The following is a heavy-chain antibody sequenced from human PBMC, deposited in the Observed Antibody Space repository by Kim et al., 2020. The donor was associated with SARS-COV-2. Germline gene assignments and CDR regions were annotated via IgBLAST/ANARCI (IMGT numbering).Heavy chain of an antibody. Sequence: NNSPSFQGHVTISADKSISTAYLQWSSLKASDTAMYYCASVDTAIFAFDIWGQGTMVTVSS. V-gene: IGHV5-10-1*01. CDR3: ASVDTAIFAFDI. D-gene: IGHD5-18*01. J-gene: IGHJ3*02.